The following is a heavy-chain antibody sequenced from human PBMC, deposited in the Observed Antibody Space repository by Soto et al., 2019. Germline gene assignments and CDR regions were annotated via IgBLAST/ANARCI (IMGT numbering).Heavy chain of an antibody. CDR1: GFTFSSYA. J-gene: IGHJ5*02. CDR2: ISGSGGST. Sequence: GGSLSLTCAASGFTFSSYALSWVRQAPGKGLEWVSAISGSGGSTYYADSAKGRFTISRDNSKNTLYLQMNTLRVEDTAVYYCAKVWCSGGSCPPIFNWFDPWGQGTLVTVSS. V-gene: IGHV3-23*01. D-gene: IGHD2-15*01. CDR3: AKVWCSGGSCPPIFNWFDP.